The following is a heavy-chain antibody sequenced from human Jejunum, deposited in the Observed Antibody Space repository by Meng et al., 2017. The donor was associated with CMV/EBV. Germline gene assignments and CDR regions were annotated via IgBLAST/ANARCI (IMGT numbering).Heavy chain of an antibody. CDR3: VTNSGGLGY. D-gene: IGHD6-19*01. J-gene: IGHJ4*01. CDR2: ISASGAGT. CDR1: GLTIITYD. V-gene: IGHV3-23*01. Sequence: FLQSVGGLVQPGGALILPCGDSGLTIITYDMMWVRQAPGKGLEWVSTISASGAGTYYVDSVKGRFTISRDPSKNTLYLQMNSLTTEDTAVYFCVTNSGGLGYWGHGTLVTVSS.